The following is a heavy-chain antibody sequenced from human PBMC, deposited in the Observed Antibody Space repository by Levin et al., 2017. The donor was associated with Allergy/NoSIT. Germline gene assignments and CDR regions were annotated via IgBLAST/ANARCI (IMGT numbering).Heavy chain of an antibody. CDR2: IYPGDSDT. J-gene: IGHJ3*02. D-gene: IGHD3-10*01. CDR1: GYSFTSYW. V-gene: IGHV5-51*01. Sequence: GESLKISCKGSGYSFTSYWIGWVRQMPGKGLEWMGIIYPGDSDTRYSPSFQGQVTISADKSISTAYLQWSSLKASDTAMYYCASPYGSGSYYNVGPEDAFDIWGQGTMVTVSS. CDR3: ASPYGSGSYYNVGPEDAFDI.